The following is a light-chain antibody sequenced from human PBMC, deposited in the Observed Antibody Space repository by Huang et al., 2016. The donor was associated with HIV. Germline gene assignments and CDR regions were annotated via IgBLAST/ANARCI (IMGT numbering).Light chain of an antibody. CDR3: LQYSSWPPVT. CDR2: GAS. V-gene: IGKV3D-15*01. J-gene: IGKJ5*01. Sequence: EMVMTQSPATLSVSPGERATLSCRASQSVGSNLAWYQQRPGQAPRLLMYGASTRDTGIPARFSGSGSGTEFTRTISSLQSEDFAIYYCLQYSSWPPVTFGQGTRLEI. CDR1: QSVGSN.